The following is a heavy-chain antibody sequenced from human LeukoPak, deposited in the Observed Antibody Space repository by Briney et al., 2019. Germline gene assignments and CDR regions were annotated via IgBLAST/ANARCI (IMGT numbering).Heavy chain of an antibody. CDR1: GFTFSSYA. Sequence: GGSLRLSCVVSGFTFSSYAMSWVRQAPGKGLEWVSGISGSGGSTYYADSVKGRVTISRDNSKNTLYLQMSSLRAGDTAVYYCAKDGQLRGQGTLVTVSS. V-gene: IGHV3-23*01. CDR3: AKDGQL. D-gene: IGHD5-24*01. CDR2: ISGSGGST. J-gene: IGHJ4*02.